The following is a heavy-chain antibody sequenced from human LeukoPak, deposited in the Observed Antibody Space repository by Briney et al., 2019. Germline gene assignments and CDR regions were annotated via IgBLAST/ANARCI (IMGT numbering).Heavy chain of an antibody. CDR2: ISRSASNI. CDR3: ARDPEGFGATYFDY. Sequence: GGSLRLSCVASGFSFSSYNMNWVRQAPGKGLEWVSSISRSASNIYYADSVKGRFTISRVNAKNSFYLQMNSLRAEDTAVFYCARDPEGFGATYFDYWGQGTLVTVSS. CDR1: GFSFSSYN. J-gene: IGHJ4*02. D-gene: IGHD3-16*01. V-gene: IGHV3-21*01.